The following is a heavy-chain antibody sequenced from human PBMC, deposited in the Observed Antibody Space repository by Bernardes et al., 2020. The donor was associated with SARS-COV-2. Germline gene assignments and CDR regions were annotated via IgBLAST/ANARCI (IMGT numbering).Heavy chain of an antibody. CDR1: GFTFDDYA. Sequence: GGSLRLSCAASGFTFDDYAMHWVRQAPGKGLEWVSGISWNSGSIGYADSVKGRFTISRDNAKNSLYLQMNSLRAEDTALYYCAGYSSSQGNGYWGQGTLVTVSS. J-gene: IGHJ4*02. D-gene: IGHD6-13*01. CDR3: AGYSSSQGNGY. CDR2: ISWNSGSI. V-gene: IGHV3-9*01.